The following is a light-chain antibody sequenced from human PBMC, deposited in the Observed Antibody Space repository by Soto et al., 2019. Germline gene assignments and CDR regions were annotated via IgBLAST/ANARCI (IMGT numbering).Light chain of an antibody. J-gene: IGKJ4*01. CDR2: AAS. CDR1: QDIAIY. Sequence: IQLTQSPSSLSASVGDRVTITCRASQDIAIYLACYQQKPGEAPKLLICAASTLYGGVPSRFSGSGSGTDFALTITRLQAEDFATYSSQQLRMYPSTFGGGTKVEIK. CDR3: QQLRMYPST. V-gene: IGKV1-9*01.